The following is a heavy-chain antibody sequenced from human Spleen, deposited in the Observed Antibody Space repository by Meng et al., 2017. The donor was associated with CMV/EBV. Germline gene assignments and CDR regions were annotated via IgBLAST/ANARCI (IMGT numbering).Heavy chain of an antibody. CDR1: GGSFSDYS. J-gene: IGHJ5*01. CDR2: VYYSGAT. Sequence: SETLSLTCTVYGGSFSDYSWSWIRQPPGKGLEFIGYVYYSGATNYNPFFKSRVTISVDTSKNQFSLRLTSVTAADTAVYYCTRGNTALWDSDSWGHGTLVTVSS. CDR3: TRGNTALWDSDS. D-gene: IGHD3-16*01. V-gene: IGHV4-59*01.